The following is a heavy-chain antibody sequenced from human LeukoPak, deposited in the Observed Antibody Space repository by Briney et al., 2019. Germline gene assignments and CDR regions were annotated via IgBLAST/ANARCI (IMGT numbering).Heavy chain of an antibody. CDR3: AKRSGASTYYFDY. CDR2: LSTSGGNT. V-gene: IGHV3-23*01. Sequence: LSGGSLRLSCAASGFTFSSYAMSWVRLPPGKGLQWVSSLSTSGGNTYYADSVRGRITISRDNSQNTLYLQMDSLRAEDTAVYYCAKRSGASTYYFDYWGQGALLTVSS. CDR1: GFTFSSYA. D-gene: IGHD6-19*01. J-gene: IGHJ4*02.